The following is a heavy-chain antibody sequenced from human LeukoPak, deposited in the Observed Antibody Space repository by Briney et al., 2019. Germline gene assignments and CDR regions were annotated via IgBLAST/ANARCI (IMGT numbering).Heavy chain of an antibody. CDR1: GGSISSSSYY. Sequence: PSETLSLTCSVSGGSISSSSYYWGWIRQPPGKELEWIGTIYYSGSTYYNPSLKSRVTISVDTSKNQFSLRLSSVTAADTAVYYCARHDCSSTSCSYLPWGQGTLVTVSS. CDR2: IYYSGST. J-gene: IGHJ5*02. V-gene: IGHV4-39*01. CDR3: ARHDCSSTSCSYLP. D-gene: IGHD2-2*01.